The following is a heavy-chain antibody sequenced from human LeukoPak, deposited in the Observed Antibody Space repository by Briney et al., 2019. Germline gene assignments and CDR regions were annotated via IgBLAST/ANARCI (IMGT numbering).Heavy chain of an antibody. CDR3: AREVPENFNFDY. CDR1: GYTFTSYY. V-gene: IGHV1-46*01. D-gene: IGHD2/OR15-2a*01. Sequence: ASVKVSCKASGYTFTSYYTHWVRQAPGQGLEWMGIIKPSGGSTLYAQMFQGRVTVTSNMSTSTVYVELSSLRSEDTAVYYCAREVPENFNFDYWGQGALVTVSS. CDR2: IKPSGGST. J-gene: IGHJ4*02.